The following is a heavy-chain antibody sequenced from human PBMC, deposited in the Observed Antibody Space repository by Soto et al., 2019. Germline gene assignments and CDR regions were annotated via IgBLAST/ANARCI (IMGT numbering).Heavy chain of an antibody. CDR3: ARAVAVAADFDY. D-gene: IGHD6-19*01. CDR1: GYTFTGYA. CDR2: INAGNGNT. J-gene: IGHJ4*02. Sequence: QVQLVQSGAEEKKPGASVKVSCKASGYTFTGYAMHWVRQAPGQRLEWMGWINAGNGNTKHSQKFQGRVTITRDISASAAYMELSSLSSEDTAVYYCARAVAVAADFDYWGQGTLVTVSS. V-gene: IGHV1-3*05.